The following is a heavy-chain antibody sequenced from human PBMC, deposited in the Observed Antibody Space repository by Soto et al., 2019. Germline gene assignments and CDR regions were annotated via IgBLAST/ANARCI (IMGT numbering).Heavy chain of an antibody. CDR3: AIAKTTLYNWFDP. CDR1: GGSINSYY. V-gene: IGHV4-59*08. D-gene: IGHD1-7*01. CDR2: IYYTGST. J-gene: IGHJ5*02. Sequence: QVQLQESGPGLVKPSETLSLTCTVSGGSINSYYWSWIRQPPGKGLEWIGQIYYTGSTNYNPSLKGRVTISVDRSKNQFSLRLSSVTAADTAVYYCAIAKTTLYNWFDPWGQGTLVTVSS.